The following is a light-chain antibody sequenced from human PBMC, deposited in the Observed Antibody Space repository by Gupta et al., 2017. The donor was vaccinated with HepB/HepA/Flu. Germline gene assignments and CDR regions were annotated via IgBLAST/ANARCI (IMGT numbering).Light chain of an antibody. CDR3: QQYNSYPLT. CDR2: GAS. CDR1: QAISNN. Sequence: DIQMTQSPSSLSASVGDRVTITCRASQAISNNFAWFEQKSGKAPKSLIYGASNLQSGVPSKFSGSGSGTDFTLTISNLQPEDFATYYCQQYNSYPLTFGGGTKLEIK. J-gene: IGKJ4*01. V-gene: IGKV1-16*02.